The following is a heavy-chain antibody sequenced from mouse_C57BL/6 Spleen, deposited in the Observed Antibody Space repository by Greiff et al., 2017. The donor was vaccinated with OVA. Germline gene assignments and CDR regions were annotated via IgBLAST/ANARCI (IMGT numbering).Heavy chain of an antibody. Sequence: VQLQQSGAELVKPGASVKMSCKASGYTFTSYWITWVKQRPGQGLEWIGDIYPGSGSTNYNEKFKSKATLTVDTSSSTAYMQLSSLTSEDSAVYYCARWGYDYDEGYWGQGTTLTVSS. CDR2: IYPGSGST. CDR1: GYTFTSYW. V-gene: IGHV1-55*01. J-gene: IGHJ2*01. D-gene: IGHD2-4*01. CDR3: ARWGYDYDEGY.